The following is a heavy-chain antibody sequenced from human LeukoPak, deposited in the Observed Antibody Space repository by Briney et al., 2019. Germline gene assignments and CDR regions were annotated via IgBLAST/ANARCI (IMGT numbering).Heavy chain of an antibody. Sequence: GGSLRLSCAASGFTFSTYEMHWARQARRKGLEWVSYMSSTGDIIYYADSVKGRFTISRDNAKNSLYLQMDSLRAEDTAVYYCSRDAADDAFDIWGQGTMATVSS. CDR2: MSSTGDII. CDR3: SRDAADDAFDI. CDR1: GFTFSTYE. J-gene: IGHJ3*02. V-gene: IGHV3-48*03.